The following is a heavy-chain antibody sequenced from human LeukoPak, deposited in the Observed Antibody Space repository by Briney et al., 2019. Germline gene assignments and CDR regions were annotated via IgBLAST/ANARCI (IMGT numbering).Heavy chain of an antibody. V-gene: IGHV3-7*01. J-gene: IGHJ4*02. D-gene: IGHD3-22*01. CDR1: GFTFSSYW. CDR2: IKQDGSEK. CDR3: ARDLDWEYSYYYDSSGYDY. Sequence: GGSLRLSCAASGFTFSSYWMSWVRQAPGKGLEWVAIIKQDGSEKYYVDSVKGRFTISRDNAKNSLYLQMNSLRAEDTAVYYCARDLDWEYSYYYDSSGYDYWGQGTLVTVSS.